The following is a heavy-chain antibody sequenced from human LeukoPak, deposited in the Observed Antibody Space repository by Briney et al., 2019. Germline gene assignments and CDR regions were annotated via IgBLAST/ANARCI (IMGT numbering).Heavy chain of an antibody. CDR3: AREILRRAFDI. D-gene: IGHD3-3*01. V-gene: IGHV3-30-3*01. Sequence: GGSLRLSCAASGLTFSSHAMHWVRQAPGKGLEWVAVISYDGSNKYYADSVKGRFTISRDNSKNTLYLQMNSLRAEDTAVYYCAREILRRAFDIWGQGTMVTVSS. CDR2: ISYDGSNK. J-gene: IGHJ3*02. CDR1: GLTFSSHA.